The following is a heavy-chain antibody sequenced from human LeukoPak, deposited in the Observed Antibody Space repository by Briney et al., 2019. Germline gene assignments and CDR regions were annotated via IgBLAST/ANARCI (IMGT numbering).Heavy chain of an antibody. J-gene: IGHJ4*02. D-gene: IGHD2-8*01. CDR1: GFTFSTYA. V-gene: IGHV3-30*04. CDR2: ISFDGVNT. CDR3: ARGLMGGYPRFDY. Sequence: GGSLRLSRAASGFTFSTYAIHWVRQAPGKGLEWVAVISFDGVNTFYADSVKGRFTISRDNSNNTVYPQMNSLRIEDTALYYCARGLMGGYPRFDYWGQGTLVTVSS.